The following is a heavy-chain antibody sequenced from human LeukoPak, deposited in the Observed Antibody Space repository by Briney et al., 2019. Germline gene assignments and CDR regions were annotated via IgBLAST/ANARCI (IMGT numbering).Heavy chain of an antibody. J-gene: IGHJ6*02. D-gene: IGHD2-15*01. CDR1: GFTFSSYA. Sequence: PGGSLRLSCAASGFTFSSYAMSWVRQAPGKGLEWVSAISGSGGSTYYADSVKGRFTISRDNSKNTLYLQMNSLRAEDTAVYYCAKGVPNPTYCSGGSCYEVYYGMDVWGQGTTVTVSS. CDR3: AKGVPNPTYCSGGSCYEVYYGMDV. CDR2: ISGSGGST. V-gene: IGHV3-23*01.